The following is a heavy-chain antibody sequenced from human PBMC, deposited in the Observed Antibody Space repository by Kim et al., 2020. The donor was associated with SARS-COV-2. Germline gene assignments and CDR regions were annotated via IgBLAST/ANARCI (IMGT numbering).Heavy chain of an antibody. D-gene: IGHD3-10*01. V-gene: IGHV4-59*08. Sequence: SETLSLTCTVSGGSISSYYWSWIRQPPGKGLEWIGYIYYSGSTNYNHSLKSLVTISVDTSKNQFSLKLSSVTAADTAVYYCARRRFTMVRGGDNWFDPWGQGTLVTVSS. J-gene: IGHJ5*02. CDR3: ARRRFTMVRGGDNWFDP. CDR2: IYYSGST. CDR1: GGSISSYY.